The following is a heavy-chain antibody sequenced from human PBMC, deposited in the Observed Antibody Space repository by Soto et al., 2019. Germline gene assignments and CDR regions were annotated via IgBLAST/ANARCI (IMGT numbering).Heavy chain of an antibody. D-gene: IGHD4-17*01. CDR2: IHTGVST. CDR3: ARAGVFYGDYFDY. J-gene: IGHJ4*02. V-gene: IGHV4-4*07. CDR1: GGSTSSYY. Sequence: PSQTLSLTWTVSGGSTSSYYWGWNRRPAGKRLEVIERIHTGVSTDYHPALKSRVTMPVDTCKNWFPPTLTSVTVADTAVYCCARAGVFYGDYFDYWGQGTRVTVSS.